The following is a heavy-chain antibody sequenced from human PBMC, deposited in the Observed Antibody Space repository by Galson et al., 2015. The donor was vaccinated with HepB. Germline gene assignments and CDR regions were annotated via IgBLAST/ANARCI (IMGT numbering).Heavy chain of an antibody. V-gene: IGHV1-18*01. CDR2: ISGSNGNT. CDR1: GYTFTSFG. J-gene: IGHJ3*01. CDR3: ASQGDGRGAGFGR. D-gene: IGHD3-16*01. Sequence: SVKVSCKASGYTFTSFGITWVRQAPGQGLEWVGWISGSNGNTKYGQKFQGRVTLTTETSTNTAYMKLRSLRSDDTAVYYCASQGDGRGAGFGRWGQGTMVTASS.